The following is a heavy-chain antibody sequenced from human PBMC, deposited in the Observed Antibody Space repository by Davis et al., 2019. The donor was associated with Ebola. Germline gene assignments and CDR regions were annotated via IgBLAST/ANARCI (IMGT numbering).Heavy chain of an antibody. Sequence: PSETLSLTCTVSGGSVSSGSYYWSWIRQHPGKGLEWIGYIYYSGSTYYNPSLKSRVTISVDTSKNQFSLKLSSVTSADTAVYYCASSGGGFIAKGVYWGQGTLVTVSS. V-gene: IGHV4-31*03. J-gene: IGHJ4*02. CDR1: GGSVSSGSYY. D-gene: IGHD5-12*01. CDR3: ASSGGGFIAKGVY. CDR2: IYYSGST.